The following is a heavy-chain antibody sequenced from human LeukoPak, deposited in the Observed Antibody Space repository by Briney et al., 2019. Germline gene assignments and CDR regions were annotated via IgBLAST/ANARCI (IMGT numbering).Heavy chain of an antibody. J-gene: IGHJ4*02. D-gene: IGHD3-3*01. Sequence: SETLSLTCTVSGGSISSGGYYWSWIRQHPGKGLEWIGYIYYSGSTYYNPSLKSRVTISVDTSKNQFSLKLSSVTAADTAVYYCARGSEQSYDFWSGYSYLDYWGQGTLVTVSS. V-gene: IGHV4-31*03. CDR1: GGSISSGGYY. CDR3: ARGSEQSYDFWSGYSYLDY. CDR2: IYYSGST.